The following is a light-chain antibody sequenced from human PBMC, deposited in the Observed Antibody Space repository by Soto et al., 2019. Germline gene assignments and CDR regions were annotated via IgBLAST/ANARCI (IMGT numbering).Light chain of an antibody. CDR1: QDINTY. CDR3: QQRKSYPIT. V-gene: IGKV1-9*01. CDR2: AAS. J-gene: IGKJ5*01. Sequence: DIQLTQSPSFLSASVGDRVTITCRASQDINTYLAWYQQKPGKAPKLLIFAASTLQNGVPSRFSGSGSGTEFTVKITSLQPEDFATYYCQQRKSYPITFGQGTRLVIK.